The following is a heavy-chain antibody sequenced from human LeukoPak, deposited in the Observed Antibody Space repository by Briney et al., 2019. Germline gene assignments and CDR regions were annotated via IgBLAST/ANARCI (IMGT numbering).Heavy chain of an antibody. D-gene: IGHD6-13*01. CDR1: GGSISSGSYY. J-gene: IGHJ4*02. V-gene: IGHV4-61*02. CDR3: ARSYSSSWYDY. Sequence: SETLSLTCTVSGGSISSGSYYWSWIRQPAGKGLEWIGRIYTSGSTNYNPSLKSRVTISVDTSKNQFSLKLSSVTAADTAVYYCARSYSSSWYDYWGQGTLVTVSS. CDR2: IYTSGST.